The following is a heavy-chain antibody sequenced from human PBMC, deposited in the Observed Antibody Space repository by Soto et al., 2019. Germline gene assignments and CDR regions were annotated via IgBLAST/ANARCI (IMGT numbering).Heavy chain of an antibody. CDR1: GFTFSSYN. CDR2: ISSSSNYI. Sequence: PGGSLRLSCAASGFTFSSYNMNWVRQAPGKGLEWVSSISSSSNYIFYADSVKGRFTISRDNAKNSLYLQMNSLRAEDTAVYYCVRLIAAPKYYFDYWGQGTLVTVSS. CDR3: VRLIAAPKYYFDY. D-gene: IGHD6-13*01. V-gene: IGHV3-21*01. J-gene: IGHJ4*02.